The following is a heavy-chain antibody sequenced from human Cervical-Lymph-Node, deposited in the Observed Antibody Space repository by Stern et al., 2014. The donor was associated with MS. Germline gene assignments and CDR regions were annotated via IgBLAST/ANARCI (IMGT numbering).Heavy chain of an antibody. CDR3: VKESSSGWSYFDY. Sequence: EVNLVESGGVVVQPGGSLRLSCAASGFTFDDYTMHWVRQAPGKGLEWVSLVSWDGGSTYYADSVKGRFTISRDNSKNSLYLQMNSLRTEDTALYYCVKESSSGWSYFDYWGQGTLVTVSS. CDR2: VSWDGGST. V-gene: IGHV3-43*01. D-gene: IGHD6-19*01. CDR1: GFTFDDYT. J-gene: IGHJ4*02.